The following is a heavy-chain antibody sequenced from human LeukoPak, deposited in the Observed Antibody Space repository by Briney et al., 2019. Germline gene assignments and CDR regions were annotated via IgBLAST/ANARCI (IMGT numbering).Heavy chain of an antibody. J-gene: IGHJ6*02. V-gene: IGHV3-48*03. Sequence: GGSLRLSCVASGFTFSSYEMNWVRRAPGKGLEGVSYISSSGSTIYYADSVKGRFTISRDNAKNSLYLQMNSLRAEDTAVYYCAAARPYYYYGMDVWGQGTTVTVSS. D-gene: IGHD6-6*01. CDR2: ISSSGSTI. CDR3: AAARPYYYYGMDV. CDR1: GFTFSSYE.